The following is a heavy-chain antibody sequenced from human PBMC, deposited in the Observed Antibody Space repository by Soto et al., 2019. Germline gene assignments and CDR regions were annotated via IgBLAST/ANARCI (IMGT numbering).Heavy chain of an antibody. CDR1: GFTFSSYA. Sequence: GGSLRLSCAASGFTFSSYAMHWVRQAPGKGLEWVANIKPDGSEKWYVDSVKGRFTISRDNAKNSLYLQMNSLRAEDTAVYYCARGDYYDSSGPFSDAFDIWGQGTMVTVSS. D-gene: IGHD3-22*01. CDR3: ARGDYYDSSGPFSDAFDI. V-gene: IGHV3-7*04. CDR2: IKPDGSEK. J-gene: IGHJ3*02.